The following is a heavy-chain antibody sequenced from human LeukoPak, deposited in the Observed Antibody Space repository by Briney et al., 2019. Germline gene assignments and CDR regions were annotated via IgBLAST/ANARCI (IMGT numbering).Heavy chain of an antibody. J-gene: IGHJ3*02. CDR2: IYYSGST. Sequence: SETLSLTCTVSGGSISSYYWSWIRQPPGKGLEWIGYIYYSGSTNYNPSLKSRVTISVDTSKNQFSLKLSSVTAADTAVYYCARVYYDFWSVPGAFDIWGQGTMVTVSS. CDR1: GGSISSYY. D-gene: IGHD3-3*01. CDR3: ARVYYDFWSVPGAFDI. V-gene: IGHV4-59*01.